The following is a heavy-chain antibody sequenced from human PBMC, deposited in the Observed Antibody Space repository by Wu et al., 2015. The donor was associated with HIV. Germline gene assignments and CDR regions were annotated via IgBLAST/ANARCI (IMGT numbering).Heavy chain of an antibody. CDR3: ARAKSIAARSRYNWFDP. Sequence: QVQLVQSGAEVKKPGASVKVSCKASGGTFSSYAISWVRQAPGQGLEWMGGIIPIFGTANYAQKFQGRVTITADESTSTAYMELSSLRSEDTAVYYCARAKSIAARSRYNWFDPWGQGTLGPPSPQ. CDR1: GGTFSSYA. D-gene: IGHD6-6*01. V-gene: IGHV1-69*13. CDR2: IIPIFGTA. J-gene: IGHJ5*02.